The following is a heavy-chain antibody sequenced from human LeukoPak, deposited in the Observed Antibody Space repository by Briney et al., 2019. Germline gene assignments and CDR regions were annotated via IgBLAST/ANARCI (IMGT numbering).Heavy chain of an antibody. J-gene: IGHJ1*01. CDR3: ASPGRYYFQH. CDR1: GGSISSYY. D-gene: IGHD3-10*01. V-gene: IGHV4-59*08. CDR2: ICYSGST. Sequence: PSETLSLTCTVSGGSISSYYWSWIRQPPGKGLEWIGYICYSGSTNYNPSLKSRVTISVDTSKNQFSLKLSSVTAADTAVYYCASPGRYYFQHWGQGTLVTVSS.